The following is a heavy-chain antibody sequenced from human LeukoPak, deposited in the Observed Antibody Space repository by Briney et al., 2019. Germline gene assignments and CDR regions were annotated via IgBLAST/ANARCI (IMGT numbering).Heavy chain of an antibody. D-gene: IGHD4-17*01. CDR2: ISSSSSYI. Sequence: GGSLRLSCAASGFTFSSYSMNWVRQAPGKGLEWVSSISSSSSYIYYADSVKGRFTISRDSAKNSLYLQMNSLRAEDTAVYYCAALRVTTPFDYWGQGTLVTVSS. V-gene: IGHV3-21*01. CDR1: GFTFSSYS. CDR3: AALRVTTPFDY. J-gene: IGHJ4*02.